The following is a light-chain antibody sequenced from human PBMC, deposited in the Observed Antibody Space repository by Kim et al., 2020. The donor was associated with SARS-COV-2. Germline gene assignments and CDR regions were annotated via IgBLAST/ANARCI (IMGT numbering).Light chain of an antibody. Sequence: VTISCSGSSSNIGSNTVNWYQQLPGTAPKLLIYSNNQRPSGVPDRFSGSKSGTSASLAIGGLESEDEADYYCAAWDDSLNVYVVFGGGTQLTVL. CDR3: AAWDDSLNVYVV. CDR1: SSNIGSNT. J-gene: IGLJ2*01. CDR2: SNN. V-gene: IGLV1-44*01.